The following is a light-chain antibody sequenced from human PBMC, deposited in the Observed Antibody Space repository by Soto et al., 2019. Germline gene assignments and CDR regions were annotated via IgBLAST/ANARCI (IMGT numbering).Light chain of an antibody. V-gene: IGKV3-11*01. CDR3: QQRSNWPSLT. CDR2: DAS. J-gene: IGKJ4*01. CDR1: QSVGSY. Sequence: EIVLIQSPATLSLSPGERATLSCRASQSVGSYLAWYQHKPGQAPRLLISDASNRATGIPARFSGSVSETDFTLTISSLEPEDSAVYYCQQRSNWPSLTFGGGTKVDIK.